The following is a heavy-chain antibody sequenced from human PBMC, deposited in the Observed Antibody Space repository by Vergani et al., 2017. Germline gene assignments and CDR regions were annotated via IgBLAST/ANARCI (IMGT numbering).Heavy chain of an antibody. CDR2: IYYSGST. CDR1: GGSISSSSYY. V-gene: IGHV4-39*01. Sequence: QLQLQESGPGLVKPSETLSLTCTVSGGSISSSSYYWGWIRQPPGKGLEWIGSIYYSGSTYYNPSRKSRVTISVDTSKNQFSLKLSSVTAADTAVYYCARHETTVTPFDDWGQGTLVTVSS. CDR3: ARHETTVTPFDD. J-gene: IGHJ4*02. D-gene: IGHD4-17*01.